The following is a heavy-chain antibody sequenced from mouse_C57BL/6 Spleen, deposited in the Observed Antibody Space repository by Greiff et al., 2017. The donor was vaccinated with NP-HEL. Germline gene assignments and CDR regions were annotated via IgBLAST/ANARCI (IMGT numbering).Heavy chain of an antibody. V-gene: IGHV5-17*01. CDR1: GFTFSDYG. CDR3: ATYYYGSSYFDY. Sequence: EVNLVESGGGLVKPGGSLKLSCAASGFTFSDYGMHWVRQAPEKGLEWVAYISSGSSTIYYADTVKGRFTIARDNAKNTLFLQRTSLRSEDTAMYYCATYYYGSSYFDYWGQGTTLTVSA. D-gene: IGHD1-1*01. J-gene: IGHJ2*01. CDR2: ISSGSSTI.